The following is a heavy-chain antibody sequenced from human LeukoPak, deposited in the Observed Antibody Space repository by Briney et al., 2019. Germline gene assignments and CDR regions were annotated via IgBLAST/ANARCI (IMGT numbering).Heavy chain of an antibody. V-gene: IGHV4-59*01. CDR2: IYYSGST. CDR1: GGSISSYY. CDR3: ARAKTNYDFWSGYDY. D-gene: IGHD3-3*01. Sequence: PSETLSLTCTVSGGSISSYYWSWIRQPPGKGLEWMGYIYYSGSTDYNPSLKSRVTISVDTSKNQFSLKLSTVTAADTAVYYCARAKTNYDFWSGYDYWGQRTLVTVSS. J-gene: IGHJ4*02.